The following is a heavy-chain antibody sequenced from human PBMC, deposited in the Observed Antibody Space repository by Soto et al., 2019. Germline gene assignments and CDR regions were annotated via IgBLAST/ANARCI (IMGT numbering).Heavy chain of an antibody. J-gene: IGHJ6*02. CDR1: GYTFTSYG. D-gene: IGHD3-3*01. CDR2: IIPIFGTA. V-gene: IGHV1-69*13. CDR3: ARELSVWSGYTFFGMDV. Sequence: SVKVSCKASGYTFTSYGISWVRQAPGQGLEWMGGIIPIFGTANYAQKFQGRVTITADESTSTAYMELSSLRSEDTAVYYCARELSVWSGYTFFGMDVWGQGTTVTVSS.